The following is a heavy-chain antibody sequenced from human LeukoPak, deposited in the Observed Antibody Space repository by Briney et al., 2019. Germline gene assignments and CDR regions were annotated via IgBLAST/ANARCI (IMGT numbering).Heavy chain of an antibody. D-gene: IGHD2-15*01. CDR3: ARVDVVVVAATRYPIDY. CDR1: GFTFSSYA. CDR2: ISYEGSNK. J-gene: IGHJ4*02. V-gene: IGHV3-30-3*01. Sequence: GGSLRLSCAASGFTFSSYAMHWVRQAPGKGREWVAVISYEGSNKYYADSVKGRFTISRDNSKNTLYLQMNSLRAEDTAVYYCARVDVVVVAATRYPIDYWGQGTLVTASP.